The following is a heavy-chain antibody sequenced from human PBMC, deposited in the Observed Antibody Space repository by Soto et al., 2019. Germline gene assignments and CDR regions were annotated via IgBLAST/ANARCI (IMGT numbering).Heavy chain of an antibody. Sequence: GGSLRLSCAASGFTFSNYAMSWVRQAPGEGLEWVSGISGSGSSTYHADSVKGRFTISRDNSKNTLYLQMNSLRAEDTAVFYCAKGTGSGLYVYFDLWGRGTLVTVSS. V-gene: IGHV3-23*01. J-gene: IGHJ2*01. D-gene: IGHD2-8*01. CDR1: GFTFSNYA. CDR2: ISGSGSST. CDR3: AKGTGSGLYVYFDL.